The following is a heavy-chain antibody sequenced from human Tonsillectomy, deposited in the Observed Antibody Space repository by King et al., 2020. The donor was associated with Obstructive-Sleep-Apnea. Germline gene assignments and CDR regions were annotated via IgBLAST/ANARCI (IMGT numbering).Heavy chain of an antibody. Sequence: VQLVESGAEVKKPGESLKLSCKGSGYIFTSYWIGWVRQMPGKGLEWMGIIYPGDSDTRYSPSFEGQVTISADKSISTAYLQWRSLKASDTAMYYCARLAYCGADCLGYFHQWGQGTLVTVSS. CDR3: ARLAYCGADCLGYFHQ. D-gene: IGHD2-21*02. V-gene: IGHV5-51*01. CDR1: GYIFTSYW. J-gene: IGHJ1*01. CDR2: IYPGDSDT.